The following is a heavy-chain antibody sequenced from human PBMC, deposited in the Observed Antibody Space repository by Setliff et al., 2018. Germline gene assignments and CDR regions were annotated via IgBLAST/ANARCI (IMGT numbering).Heavy chain of an antibody. D-gene: IGHD3-3*01. Sequence: PSETLRLSCVASGFTISNYWMVWVRQAPGKGLEWVADIRQDGTNKYYVDSVKGRFAISRDNAKNSLYLQMNSLRAEDTALYYCAREVWNIYDNDNSWSGYSDHWGQGTLVTVSS. CDR2: IRQDGTNK. CDR1: GFTISNYW. V-gene: IGHV3-7*03. J-gene: IGHJ4*02. CDR3: AREVWNIYDNDNSWSGYSDH.